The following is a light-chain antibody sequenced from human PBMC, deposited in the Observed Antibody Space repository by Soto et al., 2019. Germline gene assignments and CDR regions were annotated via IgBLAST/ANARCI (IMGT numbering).Light chain of an antibody. CDR1: QTFSSG. V-gene: IGKV1-5*03. J-gene: IGKJ1*01. CDR3: QQTLSVPRT. CDR2: KAS. Sequence: DIQMTQSPSTLSGSVGDGVTIPCRASQTFSSGLAWYQQKRGKAPKLMIYKASTLKSGVPSRFSGSGSGTEFTLTISSLQPDDFATYYCQQTLSVPRTFGLGTKVDIK.